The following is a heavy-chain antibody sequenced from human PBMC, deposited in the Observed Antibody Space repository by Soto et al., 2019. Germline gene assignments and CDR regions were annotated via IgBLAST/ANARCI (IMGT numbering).Heavy chain of an antibody. D-gene: IGHD3-22*01. J-gene: IGHJ6*02. Sequence: PGGSLRLWWAAAGGTVSSSGMQSVRQAPDKGLEWVAVISYDGSNKYYADSVKGRFTISRDNSKNTLYLQMNSLRAEDTAVYYCAKDLRITMIVVYYYYGMDVWGQGTTVTVSS. CDR3: AKDLRITMIVVYYYYGMDV. CDR1: GGTVSSSG. V-gene: IGHV3-30*18. CDR2: ISYDGSNK.